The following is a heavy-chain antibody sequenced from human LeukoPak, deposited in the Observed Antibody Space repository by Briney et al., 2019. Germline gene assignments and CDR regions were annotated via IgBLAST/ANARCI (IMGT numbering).Heavy chain of an antibody. Sequence: SETLSLTCTVSGGSISSSSYYWGWIRQPPGKGLEWIGSIYYSGSTYYNPSLKSRVTISVDTSKNQFSLKLSSVTAADTAVYYCARGLHCSGGSCFPVLWGQGTMVTVSS. CDR1: GGSISSSSYY. CDR3: ARGLHCSGGSCFPVL. J-gene: IGHJ3*01. D-gene: IGHD2-15*01. V-gene: IGHV4-39*01. CDR2: IYYSGST.